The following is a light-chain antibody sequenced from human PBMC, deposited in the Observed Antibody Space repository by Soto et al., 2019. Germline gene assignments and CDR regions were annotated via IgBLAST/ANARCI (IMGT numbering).Light chain of an antibody. V-gene: IGLV2-14*01. J-gene: IGLJ1*01. Sequence: QSALTQPASVSGSPGQSITISFTGTSSDVGGYNSVSWYQQHPDKAPKLMIYDVTNRPLGVSNRFSGSKSGNTASLTISGLQAEDEADYYCYSYTSSSTYVFGTGTKLTVL. CDR2: DVT. CDR3: YSYTSSSTYV. CDR1: SSDVGGYNS.